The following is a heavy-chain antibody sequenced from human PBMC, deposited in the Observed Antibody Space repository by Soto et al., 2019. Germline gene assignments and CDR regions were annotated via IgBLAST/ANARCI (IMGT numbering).Heavy chain of an antibody. CDR1: GFTFSSYW. Sequence: EVKLVESGGGLGQPGGSLRLSCAASGFTFSSYWMHWFRQAPGKGLVWVSRINSDGSSTSYADSVKGRFTISRDNAKNTLYLQMNSLRAEDTAVYYCVRTSLVVAAATREDYWGQGTLVTVSS. CDR2: INSDGSST. V-gene: IGHV3-74*01. J-gene: IGHJ4*02. CDR3: VRTSLVVAAATREDY. D-gene: IGHD2-15*01.